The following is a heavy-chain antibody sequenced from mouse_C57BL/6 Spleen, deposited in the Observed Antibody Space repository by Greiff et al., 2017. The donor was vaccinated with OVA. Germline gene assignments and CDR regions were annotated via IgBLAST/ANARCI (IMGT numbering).Heavy chain of an antibody. Sequence: QVQLQQPGAELVKPGASVKLSCKASGYTFTGYWMQWVKQRPGQGLEWIGAIDPSASYTNYNHKFKGKATLTVDTSASTAYMQLRSLTSEDSAVYYCARGGAYYFDYWGKGTTLTVSS. J-gene: IGHJ2*01. CDR3: ARGGAYYFDY. CDR1: GYTFTGYW. CDR2: IDPSASYT. V-gene: IGHV1-50*01.